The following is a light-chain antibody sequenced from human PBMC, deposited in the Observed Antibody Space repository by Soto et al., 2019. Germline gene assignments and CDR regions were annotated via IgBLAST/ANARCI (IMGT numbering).Light chain of an antibody. CDR2: EVV. V-gene: IGLV2-8*01. CDR1: KNDIGVYDF. J-gene: IGLJ1*01. Sequence: QSALTQPPSASGSPGQSVTISCTGTKNDIGVYDFVSWYQHHPGKAPRLIIYEVVQRPSGVPDRFSGSKSGNTASLTVSGLQAAEEAYYFCKSYAGSNTYVFGSGTKLTVL. CDR3: KSYAGSNTYV.